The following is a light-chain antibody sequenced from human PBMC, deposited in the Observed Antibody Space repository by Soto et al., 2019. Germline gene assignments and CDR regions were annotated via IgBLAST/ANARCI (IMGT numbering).Light chain of an antibody. Sequence: EIVLTQSPATLSLSPGERATLSCRASQSVGSSLTWYQQKPGQAPRLLINDSSNRATGIPARFSGSGSGTEFTLTISSLQSEDFAVYYCQQYNNWPLTFGGGTKVDIK. CDR3: QQYNNWPLT. CDR1: QSVGSS. CDR2: DSS. J-gene: IGKJ4*01. V-gene: IGKV3-11*01.